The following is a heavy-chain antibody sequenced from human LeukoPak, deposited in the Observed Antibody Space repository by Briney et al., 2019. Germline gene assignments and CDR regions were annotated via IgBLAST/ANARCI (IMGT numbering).Heavy chain of an antibody. CDR1: GFTFSSYS. J-gene: IGHJ6*03. CDR2: ISSSSSTI. Sequence: GGSLRLSCAASGFTFSSYSMNWVRQAPGKGLEWVSYISSSSSTIYYADSVKGRFTISRDNSKNTLYLQMNSLRAEDTAVYYCAKGNGVRGVINYYYYYMDVWGKGTTVTISS. V-gene: IGHV3-48*01. D-gene: IGHD3-10*01. CDR3: AKGNGVRGVINYYYYYMDV.